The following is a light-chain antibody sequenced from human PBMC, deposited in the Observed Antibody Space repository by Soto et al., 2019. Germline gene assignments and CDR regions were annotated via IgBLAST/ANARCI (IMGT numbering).Light chain of an antibody. Sequence: EIVLTQSPGSLSVSPGETASLSCRASQSAGNFLAWYQQKPGQAPRLIIYYISTRATGIPARFSGSGSGTKFTLTINSLQSEDSAVYYCQQHNQWPITFGQGTRLEIK. J-gene: IGKJ5*01. V-gene: IGKV3D-15*01. CDR2: YIS. CDR3: QQHNQWPIT. CDR1: QSAGNF.